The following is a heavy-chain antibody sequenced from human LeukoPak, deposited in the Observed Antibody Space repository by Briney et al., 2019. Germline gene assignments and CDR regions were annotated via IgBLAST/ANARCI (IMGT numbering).Heavy chain of an antibody. Sequence: GGSLRLSCAASGFTFDDYGMSWVRQAPGKGLEWVSGINWNGSGAGYADSVKGRFTISRDNAKNTLYLQMNSLRAEDTAVYYCARGDHSSGWYRYYYYYMDVWGKGTTVTVSS. CDR3: ARGDHSSGWYRYYYYYMDV. D-gene: IGHD6-19*01. CDR2: INWNGSGA. V-gene: IGHV3-20*04. J-gene: IGHJ6*03. CDR1: GFTFDDYG.